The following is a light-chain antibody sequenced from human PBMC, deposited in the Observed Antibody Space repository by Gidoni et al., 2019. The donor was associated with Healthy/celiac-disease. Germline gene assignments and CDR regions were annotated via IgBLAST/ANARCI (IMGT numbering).Light chain of an antibody. V-gene: IGKV1-5*03. CDR3: QHYNSYPCS. Sequence: DIQMTQSPSTLSASVGDRVTITCRASQSISSWLAWYQQKPGKAPKLVIYKASSLESGVPSRFSGSGSGTEFTRTISSLQPDDFATYYCQHYNSYPCSFGQGTKLEIK. CDR2: KAS. CDR1: QSISSW. J-gene: IGKJ2*04.